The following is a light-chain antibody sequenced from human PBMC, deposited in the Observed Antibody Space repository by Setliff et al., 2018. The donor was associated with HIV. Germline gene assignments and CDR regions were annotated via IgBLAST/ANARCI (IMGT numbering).Light chain of an antibody. CDR3: SSYTNSRTLV. CDR2: AAT. Sequence: SALTQPASVSGSPGQSITISCTGTSSDIGDTYSVSWYQQHPGKVPKLLIYAATHRPSGVSSRFSASKSGNTASLTISGLQAEDEAGYYCSSYTNSRTLVFGTGTKVTVL. V-gene: IGLV2-14*03. J-gene: IGLJ1*01. CDR1: SSDIGDTYS.